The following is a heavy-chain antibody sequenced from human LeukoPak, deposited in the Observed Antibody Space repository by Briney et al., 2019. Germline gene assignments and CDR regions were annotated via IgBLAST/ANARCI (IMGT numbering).Heavy chain of an antibody. D-gene: IGHD3-10*01. Sequence: PSETLSLTCTVSGGSISSGSYYWSWIRQPAGKGLEWIGRVYTTGSTNYNPSLKSRVTISLDTSENQFSLKVSSVTAADTAVYYCARELDASTYGPRYDYWGQGTLVTVSS. V-gene: IGHV4-61*02. CDR2: VYTTGST. J-gene: IGHJ4*02. CDR3: ARELDASTYGPRYDY. CDR1: GGSISSGSYY.